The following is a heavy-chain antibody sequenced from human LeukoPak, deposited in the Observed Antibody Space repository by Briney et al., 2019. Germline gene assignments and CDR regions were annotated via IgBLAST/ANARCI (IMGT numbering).Heavy chain of an antibody. CDR1: GYTFTSYY. CDR3: ARSIVVVVVATRAFDP. D-gene: IGHD2-15*01. J-gene: IGHJ5*02. V-gene: IGHV1-46*01. CDR2: INPSGGST. Sequence: ASVKVSCKASGYTFTSYYMHWVRQAPGQGLEWMGIINPSGGSTSYAQKFQGRVTMTRDTSTSTVYMELSSLRSEDTAVYYCARSIVVVVVATRAFDPWGQGTLVTVSS.